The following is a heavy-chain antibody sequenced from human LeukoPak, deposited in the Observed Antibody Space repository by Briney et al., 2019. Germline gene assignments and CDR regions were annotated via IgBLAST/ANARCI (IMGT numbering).Heavy chain of an antibody. Sequence: GGSLRLSCAASGLTFSSYSMNWVRQAPGKGLEWVSSISSSSSYIYYAASVKGRFTISRNNAKNSLYLQMNSLRAEDTAVYYCARSYYDILTGDHDDYWGQGTLVTVSS. J-gene: IGHJ4*02. CDR1: GLTFSSYS. CDR2: ISSSSSYI. CDR3: ARSYYDILTGDHDDY. D-gene: IGHD3-9*01. V-gene: IGHV3-21*01.